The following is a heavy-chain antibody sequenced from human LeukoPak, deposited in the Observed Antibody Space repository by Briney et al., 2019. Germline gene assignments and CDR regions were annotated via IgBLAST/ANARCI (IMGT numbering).Heavy chain of an antibody. CDR2: IYYSGST. V-gene: IGHV4-30-4*01. Sequence: SETLSLTCTVSGGSISSSSYYWSWIRQPPGKGLEWIGYIYYSGSTYYNPSLKSRVTISVDTSKNQFSLKLSSVTAADTAVYYCARGDGYDSSGSYDYWGQGTLVTVSS. J-gene: IGHJ4*02. CDR3: ARGDGYDSSGSYDY. CDR1: GGSISSSSYY. D-gene: IGHD3-22*01.